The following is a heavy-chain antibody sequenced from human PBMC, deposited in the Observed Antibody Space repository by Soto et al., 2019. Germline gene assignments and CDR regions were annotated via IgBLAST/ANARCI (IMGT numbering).Heavy chain of an antibody. CDR2: IGISGGST. V-gene: IGHV3-23*01. D-gene: IGHD2-2*01. Sequence: PGGSLRLSCAASGFTFSSYAMSWVRQAPGKGLEWVSSIGISGGSTNYADSVKGRFTISRDNSKNTLYMQMNSLRVEDTAVYYCAKPYCSSSTSFCLTRHYSFDYWGQGTLVTVSS. CDR3: AKPYCSSSTSFCLTRHYSFDY. CDR1: GFTFSSYA. J-gene: IGHJ4*02.